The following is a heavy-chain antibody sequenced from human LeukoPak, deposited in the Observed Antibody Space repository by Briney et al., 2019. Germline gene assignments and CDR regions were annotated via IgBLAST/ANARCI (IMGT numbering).Heavy chain of an antibody. J-gene: IGHJ6*03. V-gene: IGHV4-34*01. D-gene: IGHD2-15*01. CDR1: GGSFSGYY. CDR3: ARGVVVVVVAATRPYYYYYMDV. CDR2: INHSGST. Sequence: SETLSLTCAVYGGSFSGYYWSWIRQPPGNGLEWIGEINHSGSTNYNPSLKSRVTISVDTSKNQFSLKLSSVTAADTAVYYCARGVVVVVVAATRPYYYYYMDVWGKGTTVTVSS.